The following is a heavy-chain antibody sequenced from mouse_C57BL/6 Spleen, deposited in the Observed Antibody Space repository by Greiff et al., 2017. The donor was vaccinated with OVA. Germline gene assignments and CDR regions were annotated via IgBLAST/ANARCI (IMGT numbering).Heavy chain of an antibody. CDR2: ISSGGDYI. CDR1: GFTFSSYA. Sequence: EVQVVESGEGLVKPGGSLKLSCAASGFTFSSYAMSWVRQTPEKRLEWVAYISSGGDYIYYADTVKGRFPISRDNARNTLYLQMSSLKSEDTAMYYCTIEGVWFYYYCSSYAMDYWGQGTSVTVSS. CDR3: TIEGVWFYYYCSSYAMDY. J-gene: IGHJ4*01. V-gene: IGHV5-9-1*02. D-gene: IGHD1-1*01.